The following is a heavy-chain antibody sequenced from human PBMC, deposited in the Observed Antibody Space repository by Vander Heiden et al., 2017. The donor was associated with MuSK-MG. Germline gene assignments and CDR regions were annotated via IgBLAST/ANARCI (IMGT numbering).Heavy chain of an antibody. Sequence: EVQLLESGGGLVQPGGSLRLPCAASGFTFKSYPMNWVRQAPGKGLEWVSAISGSCAGTYYADSVKGRFTISRDNSKNTLYLQMNSLRAEDTAVYYCAKQGYRDSGVYYYYGLDVWGQGTTVTVSS. CDR3: AKQGYRDSGVYYYYGLDV. CDR2: ISGSCAGT. V-gene: IGHV3-23*01. J-gene: IGHJ6*02. D-gene: IGHD5-18*01. CDR1: GFTFKSYP.